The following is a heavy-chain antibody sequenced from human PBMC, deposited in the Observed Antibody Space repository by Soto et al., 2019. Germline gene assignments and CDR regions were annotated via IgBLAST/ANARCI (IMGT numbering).Heavy chain of an antibody. J-gene: IGHJ4*02. Sequence: SETLSLTCTVSGGSIGSSGYYWSWMRQHPGKGVEWIGYIYYNGNPYYTLSLKSRVTISRDTSKNQFSLKLSSVSAAATAVYYCARAVESRYFDYWGQGTLVTVSS. CDR2: IYYNGNP. CDR3: ARAVESRYFDY. D-gene: IGHD2-15*01. CDR1: GGSIGSSGYY. V-gene: IGHV4-31*03.